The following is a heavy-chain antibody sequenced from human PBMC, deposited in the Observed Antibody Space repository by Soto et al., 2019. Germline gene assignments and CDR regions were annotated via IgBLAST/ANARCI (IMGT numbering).Heavy chain of an antibody. CDR3: ARQGDSRILRDTFDI. J-gene: IGHJ3*02. CDR2: INTDNGYT. CDR1: GYTFTHCA. Sequence: ASVKVSCKSSGYTFTHCAMHWVRQAPGQGLEWLGWINTDNGYTAFSQKFQGRVSITMDTSASTAYVELSSLTSEDTGVYYCARQGDSRILRDTFDIWGQGTLVTVS. D-gene: IGHD2-8*01. V-gene: IGHV1-3*04.